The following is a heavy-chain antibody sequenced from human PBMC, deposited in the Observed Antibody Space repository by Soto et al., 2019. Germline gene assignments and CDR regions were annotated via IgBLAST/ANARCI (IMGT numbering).Heavy chain of an antibody. V-gene: IGHV1-69*13. CDR2: IVPVYGTR. CDR3: ATDGDLSAFDI. J-gene: IGHJ3*02. Sequence: GASVKVSCKASGGSFSRYAFSLVRQAPGQGVEWVGGIVPVYGTRGYAQKFEGRVTISADQGTNTAYMELSSLRSEDTAVYYCATDGDLSAFDIWGQGTMVTVSS. D-gene: IGHD3-10*01. CDR1: GGSFSRYA.